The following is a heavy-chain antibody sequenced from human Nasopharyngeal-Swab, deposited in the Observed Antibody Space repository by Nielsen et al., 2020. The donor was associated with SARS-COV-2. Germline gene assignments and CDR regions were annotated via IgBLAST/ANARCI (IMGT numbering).Heavy chain of an antibody. CDR3: ARDGYCSGGSCPPDDYYYYGMDV. J-gene: IGHJ6*02. CDR1: GFSVSYNY. CDR2: ISSSGSTI. V-gene: IGHV3-11*01. D-gene: IGHD2-15*01. Sequence: GESLKISCEVSGFSVSYNYMSWIRQAPGKGLEWVSYISSSGSTIYYADSVKGRFTISRDNAKNSLYLQMNSLRAEDTAVYYCARDGYCSGGSCPPDDYYYYGMDVWGQGTTVTVSS.